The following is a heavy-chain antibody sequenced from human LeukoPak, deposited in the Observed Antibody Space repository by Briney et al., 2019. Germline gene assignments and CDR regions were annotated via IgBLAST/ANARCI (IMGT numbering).Heavy chain of an antibody. CDR3: ARASGVESYFDY. Sequence: PSETLSLTCAVYGGSFSGYYWSWIRQPPGKGLEWIGEINHSGSTNYNPSLKSRVTISVDTSKNQFSLKLSSVTAADTAVYYCARASGVESYFDYWGQGTLVTVSS. CDR2: INHSGST. J-gene: IGHJ4*02. V-gene: IGHV4-34*01. D-gene: IGHD3-10*01. CDR1: GGSFSGYY.